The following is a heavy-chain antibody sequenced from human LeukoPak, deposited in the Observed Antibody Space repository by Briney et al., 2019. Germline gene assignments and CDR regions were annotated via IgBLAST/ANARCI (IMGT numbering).Heavy chain of an antibody. CDR2: ISYDGSNK. CDR1: GFSFSSYG. CDR3: AKDRGGSGWDDDAFDI. J-gene: IGHJ3*02. Sequence: GGSLRLSCAGSGFSFSSYGMHWVRQAPGKGLEWVAVISYDGSNKYYADSVKGRFTISRDNSKNTLYLQMNSLRAEDTAVYYCAKDRGGSGWDDDAFDIWGQGTMVTVSS. V-gene: IGHV3-30*18. D-gene: IGHD6-19*01.